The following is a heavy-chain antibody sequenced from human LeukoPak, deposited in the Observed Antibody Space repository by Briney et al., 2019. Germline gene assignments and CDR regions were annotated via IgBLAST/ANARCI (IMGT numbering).Heavy chain of an antibody. D-gene: IGHD2-2*01. CDR1: GGSISSGGYY. Sequence: SQTLSLTCTVSGGSISSGGYYWSWIRQHPGKGLEWIGYIYYSGSTYYNPSLKSRVTISVDTSKNQFSLKLSSVTAADTAVYYCVRDRERKYQLRYWYFDPWGRGTLVTVSS. CDR2: IYYSGST. J-gene: IGHJ2*01. CDR3: VRDRERKYQLRYWYFDP. V-gene: IGHV4-31*03.